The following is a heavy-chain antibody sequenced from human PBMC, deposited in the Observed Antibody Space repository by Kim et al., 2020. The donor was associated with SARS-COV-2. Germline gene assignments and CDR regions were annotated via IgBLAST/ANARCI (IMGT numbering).Heavy chain of an antibody. J-gene: IGHJ4*02. V-gene: IGHV3-23*01. CDR2: ISGSGSSK. D-gene: IGHD2-2*01. Sequence: GGSLRLSCAASGFTFSSYAMTWVRQAPGKGLEWVSGISGSGSSKYYADSVKGRFTISRDSSKNTLFLQMNSLRAEDTAVYYCAKDWGYCSSTSCYYDHWGQGTMVTVSS. CDR3: AKDWGYCSSTSCYYDH. CDR1: GFTFSSYA.